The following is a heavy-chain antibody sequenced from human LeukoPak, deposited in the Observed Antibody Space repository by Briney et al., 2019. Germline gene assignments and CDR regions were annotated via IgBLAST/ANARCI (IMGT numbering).Heavy chain of an antibody. CDR2: INCNSGGA. V-gene: IGHV1-2*02. D-gene: IGHD1-26*01. Sequence: GASVKVSCKASGYTFTGYYLHWVRQAPGQGPEWMGWINCNSGGAKSAQKFQGRVTMTRDTSTSTVYMELSSLRSEDTAVYYCARGRGFYSGSYSYYFDYWGQGTLVTVSS. CDR3: ARGRGFYSGSYSYYFDY. J-gene: IGHJ4*02. CDR1: GYTFTGYY.